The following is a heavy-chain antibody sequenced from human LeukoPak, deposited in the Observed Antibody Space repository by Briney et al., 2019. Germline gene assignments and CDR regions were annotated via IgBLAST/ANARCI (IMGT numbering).Heavy chain of an antibody. D-gene: IGHD2-2*01. CDR1: GGSISSSSYY. Sequence: SETLSLTCTVSGGSISSSSYYWGWIRQPPGKGLEWIGSIYYSGSTYYNPSLKSRVTISVDTSKNQFSLKLSSVTAADTAVCYCARASSVPAAPYYYYMDVWGKGTTVTISS. CDR2: IYYSGST. CDR3: ARASSVPAAPYYYYMDV. J-gene: IGHJ6*03. V-gene: IGHV4-39*01.